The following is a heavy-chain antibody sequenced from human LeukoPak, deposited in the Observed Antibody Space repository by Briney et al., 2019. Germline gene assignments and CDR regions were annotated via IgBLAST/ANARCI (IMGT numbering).Heavy chain of an antibody. V-gene: IGHV1-18*01. J-gene: IGHJ4*02. CDR1: GYTFTTYG. D-gene: IGHD2-2*02. Sequence: GASVKVSCKASGYTFTTYGISWVRQAPGQGLEWMGWISAYNANTNYAQKLQSRVTMTTDTSTSTAYMELRSLRSDDTAVYYCARVYCSSTSCYRALDNWGQGTLVTVSS. CDR2: ISAYNANT. CDR3: ARVYCSSTSCYRALDN.